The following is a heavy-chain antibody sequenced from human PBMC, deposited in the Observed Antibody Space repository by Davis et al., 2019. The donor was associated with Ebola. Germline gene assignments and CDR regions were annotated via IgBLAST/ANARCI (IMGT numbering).Heavy chain of an antibody. CDR1: AGSFSDYY. CDR2: IYYSGST. J-gene: IGHJ5*02. Sequence: MPGGSLRLSCAVYAGSFSDYYWNWIRQPPGKGLEWIGYIYYSGSTNYNPSLKSRVTISVDTSKNQFSLKLSSVTAADTAVYYCAGFYGGLFDPWGQGTLVTVSS. V-gene: IGHV4-59*01. CDR3: AGFYGGLFDP. D-gene: IGHD4-23*01.